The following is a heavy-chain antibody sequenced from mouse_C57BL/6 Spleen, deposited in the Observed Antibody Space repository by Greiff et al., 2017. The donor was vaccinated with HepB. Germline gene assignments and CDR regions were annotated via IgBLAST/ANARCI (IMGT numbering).Heavy chain of an antibody. D-gene: IGHD1-1*01. Sequence: QVQLQQSGPELVKPGASVKISCKASGYAFSSSWMNWVKQRPGKGLEWIGRIYPGDGDTNYNGKFKGKATLTADKSSSTAYMQLSSLTSEDSAVYVCHYGSSYGYIDVWGTGTTVTVSP. V-gene: IGHV1-82*01. CDR2: IYPGDGDT. CDR3: HYGSSYGYIDV. CDR1: GYAFSSSW. J-gene: IGHJ1*03.